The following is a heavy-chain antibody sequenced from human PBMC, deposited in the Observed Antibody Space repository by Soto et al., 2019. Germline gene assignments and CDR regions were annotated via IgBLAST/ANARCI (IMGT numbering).Heavy chain of an antibody. CDR2: IYSGGST. CDR1: GFTVSSNY. D-gene: IGHD5-18*01. Sequence: GESLKISCAASGFTVSSNYMSWVRQAPGKGLEWVSVIYSGGSTYYADSVKGRFTISRDNSKNTLYLQINSLRAEDTAVYYCARGERGYSYGPYYYYYYGRDVWGQGTTVTVSS. CDR3: ARGERGYSYGPYYYYYYGRDV. J-gene: IGHJ6*02. V-gene: IGHV3-66*01.